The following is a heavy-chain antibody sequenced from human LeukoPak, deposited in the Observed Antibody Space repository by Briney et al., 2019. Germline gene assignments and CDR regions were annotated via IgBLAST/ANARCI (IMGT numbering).Heavy chain of an antibody. CDR2: ISETGRTT. D-gene: IGHD2-21*02. Sequence: GGSLRISCAASGFSFDACAMSWVRQAPGKGLEWVSGISETGRTTYYTDSVKGRFTISRDNSKNTLHLQMSRLRAEDTALYYCAKDHDNTDYYYYFDSWGQGTLVTVSS. J-gene: IGHJ4*02. CDR3: AKDHDNTDYYYYFDS. V-gene: IGHV3-23*01. CDR1: GFSFDACA.